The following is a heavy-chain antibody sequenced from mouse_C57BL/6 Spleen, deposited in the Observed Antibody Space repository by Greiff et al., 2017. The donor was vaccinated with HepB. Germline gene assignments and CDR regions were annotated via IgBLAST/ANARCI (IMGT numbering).Heavy chain of an antibody. D-gene: IGHD2-5*01. V-gene: IGHV1-69*01. CDR1: GYTFTSYW. CDR2: IDPSDSYT. Sequence: QVQLQQPGAELVMPGASVKLSCKASGYTFTSYWMHWVKQRPGQGLEWIGEIDPSDSYTNYNQKFKGKSTLTVDKSSSTAYMQLSSLTSEDSAVYYCARSDYSNAYWYFDVWGTGTTVTVSS. CDR3: ARSDYSNAYWYFDV. J-gene: IGHJ1*03.